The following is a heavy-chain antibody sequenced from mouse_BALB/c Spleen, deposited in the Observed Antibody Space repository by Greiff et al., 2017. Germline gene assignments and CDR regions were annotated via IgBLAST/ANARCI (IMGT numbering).Heavy chain of an antibody. CDR1: GYTFTSYV. CDR3: ARNYRYDRGYYYAMDY. J-gene: IGHJ4*01. CDR2: INPYNDGT. D-gene: IGHD2-14*01. Sequence: EVQLQQSGPELVKPGASVKMSCKASGYTFTSYVMHWVKQKPGQGLEWIGYINPYNDGTKYNEKFKGKATLTSDKSSSTAYMELSSLTSEDSAVYYCARNYRYDRGYYYAMDYWGQGTSVTVSS. V-gene: IGHV1-14*01.